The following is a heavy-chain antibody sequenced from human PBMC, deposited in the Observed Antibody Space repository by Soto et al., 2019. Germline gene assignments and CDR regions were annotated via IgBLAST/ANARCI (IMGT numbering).Heavy chain of an antibody. D-gene: IGHD3-10*01. V-gene: IGHV4-31*03. CDR1: GGSISSGGYY. Sequence: QVQLQESGPGLVKPSQTLSVTCTVSGGSISSGGYYWSWIRQHPGKGLEWIGYIYYIGSTYYNPSLKSRVTISVDTSKNPVSLKLSSVTAADTAVYYCARDLRFRGFYGMDVWGQGTTVTVSS. CDR3: ARDLRFRGFYGMDV. CDR2: IYYIGST. J-gene: IGHJ6*02.